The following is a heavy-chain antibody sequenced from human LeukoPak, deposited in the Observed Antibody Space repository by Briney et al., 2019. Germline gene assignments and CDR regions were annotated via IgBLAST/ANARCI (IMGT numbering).Heavy chain of an antibody. D-gene: IGHD3-9*01. CDR2: IYHSGST. Sequence: SETLSLTCTVSGGSISSYYWSWIRQPPGKGLEWIGYIYHSGSTNYNPSLKSRVTISADTSKNQFSLKVSSVTAADTAMYYCARDRYDILTLDVWGQGTTVTVSS. CDR1: GGSISSYY. V-gene: IGHV4-59*01. CDR3: ARDRYDILTLDV. J-gene: IGHJ6*02.